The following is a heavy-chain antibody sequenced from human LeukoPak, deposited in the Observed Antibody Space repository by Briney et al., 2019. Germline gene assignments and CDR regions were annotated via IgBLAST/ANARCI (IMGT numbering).Heavy chain of an antibody. Sequence: SETLSLTCAVYGGSFSGYYWSWIRQPPGKGLEWIGEINHSGSTNYNPSLKSRVTISVDTSKNQFSLKLSSVTAADTAVYYCARGPHCSSTSCYYLGHNWFDPWGQGTLVTVCS. CDR2: INHSGST. D-gene: IGHD2-2*01. J-gene: IGHJ5*02. CDR3: ARGPHCSSTSCYYLGHNWFDP. CDR1: GGSFSGYY. V-gene: IGHV4-34*01.